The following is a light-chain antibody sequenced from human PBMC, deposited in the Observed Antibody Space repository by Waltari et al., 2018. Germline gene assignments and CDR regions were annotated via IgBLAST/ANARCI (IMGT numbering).Light chain of an antibody. CDR1: QGISRY. J-gene: IGKJ1*01. CDR2: ATS. Sequence: AIRITQSPSSLSASTGDRVTITCRASQGISRYLAWYQQKPGKAPTVLIYATSTLQSGVPSRFSGSGSGTDFTLTISCLQSEDFAIYYCQQYYSNPATFGQGTKVEIK. V-gene: IGKV1-8*01. CDR3: QQYYSNPAT.